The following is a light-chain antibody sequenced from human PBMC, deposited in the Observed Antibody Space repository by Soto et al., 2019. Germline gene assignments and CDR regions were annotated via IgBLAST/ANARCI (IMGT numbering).Light chain of an antibody. Sequence: DIQLTQSPSTLSASVGDRVTITCRASQSINSWLAWYQQKPGKAPTLLVYKASSLESGVPSRFSGSGSGTEFTLTISTLQPDDFATYYCQQYEAYPLTFGGGTKVEI. J-gene: IGKJ4*01. CDR2: KAS. CDR1: QSINSW. CDR3: QQYEAYPLT. V-gene: IGKV1-5*03.